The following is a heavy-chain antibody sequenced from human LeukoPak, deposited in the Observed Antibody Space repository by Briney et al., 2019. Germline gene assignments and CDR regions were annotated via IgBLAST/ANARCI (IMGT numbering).Heavy chain of an antibody. Sequence: GGSLRLSCAASGFTFSSYTMSWVRQAPGKGLEWVSAISGSGGSTYYADSVKGRFTISRDNSKNTLYLQMNSLRAEDTAVYYCAKMGVVVPAAQTDYWGQGTLVTVSS. CDR2: ISGSGGST. D-gene: IGHD2-2*01. CDR3: AKMGVVVPAAQTDY. CDR1: GFTFSSYT. J-gene: IGHJ4*02. V-gene: IGHV3-23*01.